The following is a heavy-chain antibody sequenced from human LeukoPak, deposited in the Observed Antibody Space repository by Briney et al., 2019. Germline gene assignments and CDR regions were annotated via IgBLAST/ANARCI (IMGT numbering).Heavy chain of an antibody. CDR3: ARGGYSYGHTFDI. Sequence: PSETLSLTCTVSDGSISNYYWHWNRQPPGKGLEWIGYIYYSGSTNYNPSLKSRVTISVDTSKNQFSLKLSSVTAADTAVYYCARGGYSYGHTFDIWGQGTTVTVSS. J-gene: IGHJ3*02. CDR1: DGSISNYY. V-gene: IGHV4-59*01. D-gene: IGHD5-18*01. CDR2: IYYSGST.